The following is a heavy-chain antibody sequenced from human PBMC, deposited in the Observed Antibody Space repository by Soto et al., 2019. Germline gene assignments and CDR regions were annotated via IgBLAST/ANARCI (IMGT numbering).Heavy chain of an antibody. D-gene: IGHD4-17*01. CDR3: ARGTTVTVYMDYYFDY. V-gene: IGHV5-51*01. CDR1: VNDFPTSW. Sequence: PGESLKISCKFFVNDFPTSWIGWVRQMPGKGLEWMGIIFPGDSDTRYSPSFQGQVTFSVNMSISTAYLQWSSLKASDTAMYYCARGTTVTVYMDYYFDYWGQGTLVTVSS. J-gene: IGHJ4*02. CDR2: IFPGDSDT.